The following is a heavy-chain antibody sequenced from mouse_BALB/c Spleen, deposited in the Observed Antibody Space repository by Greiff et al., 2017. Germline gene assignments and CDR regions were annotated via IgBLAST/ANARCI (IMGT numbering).Heavy chain of an antibody. Sequence: EVHLVESGGGLVKPGGSLKLSCAASGFTFSSYTMPWVRQTPEKRLEWVATISSGGSYTYYPDSVKGRFTISRDNAKNTLYLPMSSLKSEDTAMYDCTRDALLDYWGQGTSLTVSS. CDR2: ISSGGSYT. CDR3: TRDALLDY. CDR1: GFTFSSYT. J-gene: IGHJ2*03. V-gene: IGHV5-6-4*01.